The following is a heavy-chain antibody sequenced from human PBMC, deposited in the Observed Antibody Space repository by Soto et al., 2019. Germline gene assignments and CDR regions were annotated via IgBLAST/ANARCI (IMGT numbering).Heavy chain of an antibody. Sequence: QVQLVESGGGVVQPGRSLRLSCAASGYTFSSHGMHWVRQAPGKGLGWVAVIWYDGSKKYYAGSVKGRFTISRDDSKNTLYLEMNSLRAEDTAVYYCARDPASSMDVWGQGTTVIVSS. CDR3: ARDPASSMDV. CDR2: IWYDGSKK. D-gene: IGHD6-25*01. J-gene: IGHJ6*02. V-gene: IGHV3-33*01. CDR1: GYTFSSHG.